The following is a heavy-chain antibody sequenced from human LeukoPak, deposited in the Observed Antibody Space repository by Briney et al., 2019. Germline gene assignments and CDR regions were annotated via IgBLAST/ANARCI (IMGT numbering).Heavy chain of an antibody. Sequence: PGGSLRLSCAASGFTFSSYGMHWVRQAPGKGLEWVAVISYDGSNKYYADSVKGRFTISRDNSKNTLYLQMNSLRAEDTAVYYCAKDQWLKWNYFDYRGQGTLVTVSS. J-gene: IGHJ4*02. CDR2: ISYDGSNK. V-gene: IGHV3-30*18. CDR3: AKDQWLKWNYFDY. CDR1: GFTFSSYG. D-gene: IGHD6-19*01.